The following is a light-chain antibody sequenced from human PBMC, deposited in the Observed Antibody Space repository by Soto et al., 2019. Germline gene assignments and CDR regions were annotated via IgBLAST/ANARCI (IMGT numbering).Light chain of an antibody. V-gene: IGKV3-15*01. CDR2: GAF. J-gene: IGKJ4*01. CDR1: QSVAFH. CDR3: QQYKKWPPLT. Sequence: EIVMTQSPATLSMSPGETATLSCRASQSVAFHLAWYQQKPGQGPRLLIYGAFTRATGIPARFSGSGSGTEFTLTISSLQSEDFAVYYCQQYKKWPPLTFGGGTKVEIK.